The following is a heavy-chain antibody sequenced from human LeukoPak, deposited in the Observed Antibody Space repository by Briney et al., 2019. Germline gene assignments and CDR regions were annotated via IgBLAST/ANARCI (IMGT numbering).Heavy chain of an antibody. D-gene: IGHD6-13*01. Sequence: SGTLSLTCTVSGGSISRYHWSWIRQPPGKGLEWIGYIYYSGSTSYSPSLKSRLTISVDTSTNQFSLKVNSLTTADTAVYYCAREGRGQQLTPIDYWGPGALVTVSS. V-gene: IGHV4-59*12. J-gene: IGHJ4*02. CDR1: GGSISRYH. CDR2: IYYSGST. CDR3: AREGRGQQLTPIDY.